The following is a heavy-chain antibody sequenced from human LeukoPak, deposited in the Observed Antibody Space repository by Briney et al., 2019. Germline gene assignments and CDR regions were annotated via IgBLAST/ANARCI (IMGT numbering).Heavy chain of an antibody. J-gene: IGHJ4*02. Sequence: ASVKVSCKASGYTFTSYDINWVRQATGQGLEWMAWMNPNSGNTGYAQKFQGRVTMTRNTSISTAYMELSSLRSEGTAVYYCARGHSNYYDSSGYASLIDYWGQGTLVTVSS. CDR2: MNPNSGNT. D-gene: IGHD3-22*01. CDR3: ARGHSNYYDSSGYASLIDY. CDR1: GYTFTSYD. V-gene: IGHV1-8*01.